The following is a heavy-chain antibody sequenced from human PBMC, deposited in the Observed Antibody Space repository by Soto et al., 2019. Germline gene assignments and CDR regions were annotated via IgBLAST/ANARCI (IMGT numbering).Heavy chain of an antibody. CDR3: ARAEGHRAPFDY. CDR2: TSYRSKRYN. J-gene: IGHJ4*02. CDR1: WDRVSRNRSG. Sequence: QTLSLTCSISWDRVSRNRSGWHWIRQPPSRDRKWPGRTSYRSKRYNDYTIYVKSQITINPDTSKNLFFLQLNSVTPEDTAVYYCARAEGHRAPFDYWGQGTLGTVSS. V-gene: IGHV6-1*01.